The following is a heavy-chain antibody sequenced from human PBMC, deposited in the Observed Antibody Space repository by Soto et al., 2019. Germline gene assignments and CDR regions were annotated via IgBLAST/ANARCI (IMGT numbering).Heavy chain of an antibody. D-gene: IGHD3-22*01. Sequence: ASVKVSCKAFGGTFSSYAISWVRQAPGQGLEWMGGIIPIFGTANYAQKFQGRVTITADESTSTAYMELSSLRSEDTAVYYCARDIEYYYDSSGYYPAGYWGQGTLVTVSS. V-gene: IGHV1-69*13. CDR2: IIPIFGTA. J-gene: IGHJ4*02. CDR3: ARDIEYYYDSSGYYPAGY. CDR1: GGTFSSYA.